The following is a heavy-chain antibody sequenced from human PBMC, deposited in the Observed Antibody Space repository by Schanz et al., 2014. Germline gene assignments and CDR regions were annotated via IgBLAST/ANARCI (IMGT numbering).Heavy chain of an antibody. Sequence: QVQLVESGGGVVQFGRSLRLSCVASGFTFSSYGMHWVRQAPGKGLEWVAVIWYDENNKYYADSVKGRFTMSRDNSKNTLYLQMNSLRAEDTAVYYCARANYRRKINSDYWGRGTLVTVSS. CDR1: GFTFSSYG. CDR3: ARANYRRKINSDY. CDR2: IWYDENNK. D-gene: IGHD3-10*01. J-gene: IGHJ4*02. V-gene: IGHV3-33*01.